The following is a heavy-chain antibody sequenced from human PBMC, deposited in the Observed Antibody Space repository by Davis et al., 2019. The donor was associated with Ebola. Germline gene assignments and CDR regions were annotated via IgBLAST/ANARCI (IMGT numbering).Heavy chain of an antibody. V-gene: IGHV1-18*04. CDR2: INPHNGNT. D-gene: IGHD1-26*01. Sequence: ASVKVSCKASGYTFTNYGITWVRQAPGQGLEWMGWINPHNGNTNYAQKLQGRVTMTTDTSTSTAYMELRSLRSDDTAVYYCARDILVGATGNWGQGTLVTVSS. CDR1: GYTFTNYG. J-gene: IGHJ4*02. CDR3: ARDILVGATGN.